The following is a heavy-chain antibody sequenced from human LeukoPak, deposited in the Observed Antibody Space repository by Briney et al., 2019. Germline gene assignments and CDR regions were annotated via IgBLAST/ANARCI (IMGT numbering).Heavy chain of an antibody. V-gene: IGHV3-48*02. Sequence: GGSLRLSCAASGFTFSSYSMNWVRQAPGKGLEWVSYISSTSSAIYYADSVKGRFTISRDNAKNSLFLQINSLRDEDTGVYYCAKDSSIAARRGHFDYWGQGTLVTVSS. CDR1: GFTFSSYS. CDR2: ISSTSSAI. D-gene: IGHD6-6*01. CDR3: AKDSSIAARRGHFDY. J-gene: IGHJ4*02.